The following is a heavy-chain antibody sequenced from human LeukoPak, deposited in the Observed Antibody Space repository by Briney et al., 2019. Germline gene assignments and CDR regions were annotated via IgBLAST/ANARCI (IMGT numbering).Heavy chain of an antibody. CDR1: GXTFSSYG. D-gene: IGHD7-27*01. V-gene: IGHV3-21*01. Sequence: GGSLRLSCAASGXTFSSYGVNWVRQAPGKGLEWVSSISGTSAYIYYADSVRGRFTISRDNAKNSLYLQMNSLRAEDTAVYFCARKLTGSFDIWGQGTMVTVSS. CDR2: ISGTSAYI. J-gene: IGHJ3*02. CDR3: ARKLTGSFDI.